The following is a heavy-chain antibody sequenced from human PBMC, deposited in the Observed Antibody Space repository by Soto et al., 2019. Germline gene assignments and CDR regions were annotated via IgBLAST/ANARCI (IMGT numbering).Heavy chain of an antibody. CDR2: IWYDGSNK. CDR3: ARGLGVVVRPSYFDY. Sequence: QVQLVESGGGGVQPGRSLRLSCAASGFTFSSYGMHWVRQAPGRGLEWVAVIWYDGSNKYYADSVKGRFTISRDNSKNTLYLQMNSLRAEDTAVYYCARGLGVVVRPSYFDYWGQGTLVTVSS. D-gene: IGHD3-22*01. J-gene: IGHJ4*02. CDR1: GFTFSSYG. V-gene: IGHV3-33*01.